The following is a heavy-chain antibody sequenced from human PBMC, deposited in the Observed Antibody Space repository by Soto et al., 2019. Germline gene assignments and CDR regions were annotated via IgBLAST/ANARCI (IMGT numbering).Heavy chain of an antibody. V-gene: IGHV3-33*01. J-gene: IGHJ4*02. Sequence: GGSLRLSCAASGFTFRSYGMHWVRQAPGKGLEWVAVIWYDGSNKYYADSVKGRFTISRDNSKNTLYLQMNSLRAEDTAVYYCARGRNWNYFDYWGQGTLVTVSS. D-gene: IGHD1-20*01. CDR3: ARGRNWNYFDY. CDR2: IWYDGSNK. CDR1: GFTFRSYG.